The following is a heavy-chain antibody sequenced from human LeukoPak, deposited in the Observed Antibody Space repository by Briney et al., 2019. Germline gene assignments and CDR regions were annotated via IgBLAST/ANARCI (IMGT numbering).Heavy chain of an antibody. CDR1: GFTFSSYS. CDR2: ISSSSSYI. D-gene: IGHD1-26*01. CDR3: ARGGSSDFDY. V-gene: IGHV3-21*01. Sequence: GGSLRLSCAASGFTFSSYSMNWVRQAPGKGLEWVSSISSSSSYIFYADSVKGRVTISSDNAKNSLYLQMNSLRAEDTAVYFCARGGSSDFDYWGQGILVSVSS. J-gene: IGHJ4*02.